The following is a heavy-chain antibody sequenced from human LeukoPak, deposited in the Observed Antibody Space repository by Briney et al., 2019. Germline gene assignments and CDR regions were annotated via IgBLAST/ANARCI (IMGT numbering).Heavy chain of an antibody. CDR3: ARSPGGDLVYDY. CDR2: IWYDGSNK. J-gene: IGHJ4*02. V-gene: IGHV3-33*01. D-gene: IGHD2-21*02. Sequence: GSLRPSCAASGFTFSSYGMHWVRQAPSKGLEWVAVIWYDGSNKYYADSVKGRFTISRDNSKNTLYLQMNSLRAEDTAVYYCARSPGGDLVYDYWGQGTLVTVSS. CDR1: GFTFSSYG.